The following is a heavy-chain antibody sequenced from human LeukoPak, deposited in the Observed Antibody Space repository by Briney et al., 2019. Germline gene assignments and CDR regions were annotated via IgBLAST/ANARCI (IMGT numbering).Heavy chain of an antibody. Sequence: SVKVSCKASGGTFSSYAISWVRQAPGQGLEWMGRIIPILGIANYAQKFQGRVTITADKSTSTAYMELSSLRSEDTAVYYCARDVIPFNSSGYYSRSDPWGQGTLVTVSS. CDR3: ARDVIPFNSSGYYSRSDP. J-gene: IGHJ5*02. D-gene: IGHD3-22*01. CDR1: GGTFSSYA. CDR2: IIPILGIA. V-gene: IGHV1-69*04.